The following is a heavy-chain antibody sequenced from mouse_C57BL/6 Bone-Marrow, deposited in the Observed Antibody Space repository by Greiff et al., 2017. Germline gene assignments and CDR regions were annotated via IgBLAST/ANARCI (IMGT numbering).Heavy chain of an antibody. Sequence: QVQLKESGPELVKPGASVKLSCKASGYAFSSSWMNWVQQRPGKGLEWIGRISPGDGDTNYNCKFTGKATLTADKSSSTAYMQLSSLTSEEAAVDFCARRAQGRYYAMDDWGQGTSVTVSS. CDR1: GYAFSSSW. CDR2: ISPGDGDT. D-gene: IGHD3-2*02. V-gene: IGHV1-82*01. CDR3: ARRAQGRYYAMDD. J-gene: IGHJ4*01.